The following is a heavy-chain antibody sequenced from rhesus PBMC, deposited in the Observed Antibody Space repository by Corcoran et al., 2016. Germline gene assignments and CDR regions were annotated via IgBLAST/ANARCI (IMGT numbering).Heavy chain of an antibody. V-gene: IGHV4-122*02. J-gene: IGHJ2*01. Sequence: QLQLQESGPGLVKPSETLSLTCAVSGYSISSGYGWSWIRQSPGKGLEWIAFISYSGSTSYNPSLKRRVTISRDTSKNQFSLNLNSVTAADTAVYYCVRDNNNYVYWYFDLWGPGTPITISS. CDR1: GYSISSGYG. CDR2: ISYSGST. CDR3: VRDNNNYVYWYFDL. D-gene: IGHD3-22*01.